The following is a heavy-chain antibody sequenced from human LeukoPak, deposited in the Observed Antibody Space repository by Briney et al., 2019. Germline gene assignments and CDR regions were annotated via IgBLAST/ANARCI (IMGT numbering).Heavy chain of an antibody. CDR2: IIPILGTA. CDR1: GGTFSSYA. Sequence: SVKVSCKASGGTFSSYAISWVRQAPGQGLEWMGGIIPILGTANYAQKFQGRVTITADGSTSTAYMELSSLRSEDTAVYYCARERGGGNIVVVPAAISCWFDPWGQGTLVTVSS. J-gene: IGHJ5*02. V-gene: IGHV1-69*01. CDR3: ARERGGGNIVVVPAAISCWFDP. D-gene: IGHD2-2*01.